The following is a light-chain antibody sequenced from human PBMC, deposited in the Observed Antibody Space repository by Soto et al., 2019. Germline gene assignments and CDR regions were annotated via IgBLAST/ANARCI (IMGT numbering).Light chain of an antibody. J-gene: IGLJ1*01. V-gene: IGLV2-8*01. CDR1: SSDVGGYNY. CDR2: EVT. Sequence: QSALTQPPSASGSPGQSVTISCTGTSSDVGGYNYVSWYQQHPGKAPKLMIYEVTKRPSGVPDRFSGPKSGNTASLTVSGLQAEDEADYYCCSYAGSNNRVFGTGTKLTVL. CDR3: CSYAGSNNRV.